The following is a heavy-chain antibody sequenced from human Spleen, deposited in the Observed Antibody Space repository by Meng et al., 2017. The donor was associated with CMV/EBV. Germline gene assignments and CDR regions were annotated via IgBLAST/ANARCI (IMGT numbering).Heavy chain of an antibody. CDR1: YTFTGDY. D-gene: IGHD3-9*01. J-gene: IGHJ4*02. V-gene: IGHV1-2*02. Sequence: YTFTGDYMHWVRQAPGQGLEWMGWINPNSGGTNYAQKFQGRVTMTRDTSISTAYMELSRLRSDDTAVYYCARAHPSYDILTGYLGYWGQGTLVTVSS. CDR3: ARAHPSYDILTGYLGY. CDR2: INPNSGGT.